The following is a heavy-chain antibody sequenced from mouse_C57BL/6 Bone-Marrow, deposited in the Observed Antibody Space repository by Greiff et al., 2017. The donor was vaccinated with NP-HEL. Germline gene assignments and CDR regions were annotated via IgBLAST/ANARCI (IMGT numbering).Heavy chain of an antibody. Sequence: EVKLVESGGGLVKPGGSLKLSCAASGFTFSSYAMSWVRQTPEKRLEWVATISDGGSYTYYPDNVKGRFTISRDNAKNTLYLRMSHLKSEDTAMYYCARRAYWGQGTLVTVSA. CDR1: GFTFSSYA. CDR2: ISDGGSYT. CDR3: ARRAY. V-gene: IGHV5-4*03. J-gene: IGHJ3*01.